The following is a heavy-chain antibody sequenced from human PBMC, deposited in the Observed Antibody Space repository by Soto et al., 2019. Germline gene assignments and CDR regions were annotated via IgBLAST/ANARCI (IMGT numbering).Heavy chain of an antibody. J-gene: IGHJ3*02. V-gene: IGHV1-69*13. CDR3: AREGYYDSSVAFDI. D-gene: IGHD3-22*01. CDR2: IIPIFVTA. CDR1: GGTFSSYA. Sequence: ASVKVSCKASGGTFSSYAISWVRQAPGQGLEWMGGIIPIFVTANYAQKFQGRVTITADESTSTAYMELSSLRSEDTAVYYCAREGYYDSSVAFDIWGQGTMVTVSS.